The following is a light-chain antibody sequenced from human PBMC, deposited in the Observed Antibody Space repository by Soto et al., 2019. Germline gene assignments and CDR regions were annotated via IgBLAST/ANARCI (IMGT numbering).Light chain of an antibody. J-gene: IGKJ5*01. CDR1: QSIRRS. CDR2: AAS. V-gene: IGKV1-39*01. Sequence: QMTQSPSSISVYVAAIVKITGCASQSIRRSLNWYQQKPGKAPNLLIYAASSLQTGVPSRFTGSGPGTDFTLTISNLQPEDFATYYCQKSYSTPINCGKGQRREI. CDR3: QKSYSTPIN.